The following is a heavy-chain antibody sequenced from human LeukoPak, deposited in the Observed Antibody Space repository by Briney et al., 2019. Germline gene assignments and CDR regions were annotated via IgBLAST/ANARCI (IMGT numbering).Heavy chain of an antibody. CDR3: ARYSRRVPRHWYFDL. D-gene: IGHD1-1*01. J-gene: IGHJ2*01. V-gene: IGHV4-34*01. Sequence: PSETLSLTCAVYGGSFSGYYWSWIRQPPGKGLEWIGEINHSGSTNYNPSLKRRVTISVDTSKNQFSLKLSSVTAADTAVYYCARYSRRVPRHWYFDLWGRGTLVTVSS. CDR2: INHSGST. CDR1: GGSFSGYY.